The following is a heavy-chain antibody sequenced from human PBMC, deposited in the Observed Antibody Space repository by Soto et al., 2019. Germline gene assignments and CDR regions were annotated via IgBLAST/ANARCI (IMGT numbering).Heavy chain of an antibody. J-gene: IGHJ6*01. CDR3: ARTSASDYYYYGMDV. V-gene: IGHV5-51*01. CDR2: ISPGGSDT. Sequence: GESLKISCKGSGYSFTTYWIGWVRQIPGKGLEWMGIISPGGSDTRYSPSFQGQGTISADKSISTAYLQWSSLKASDTAMYYCARTSASDYYYYGMDVWGQGTTVTVSS. CDR1: GYSFTTYW.